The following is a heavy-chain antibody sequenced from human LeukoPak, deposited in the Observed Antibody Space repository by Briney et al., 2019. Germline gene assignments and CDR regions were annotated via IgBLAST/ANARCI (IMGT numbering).Heavy chain of an antibody. CDR3: ARGIGYYYDSSGYYPAEYFQH. V-gene: IGHV1-46*01. Sequence: GASVTVSCKASGYTFTSYYMHWVRQAPGQGLEWMGIINPNAGSTGYAQKFQGRVTVTRDTSTSTVYMELSSLRSEDTAVYYCARGIGYYYDSSGYYPAEYFQHWGQGTLVTVSS. CDR1: GYTFTSYY. J-gene: IGHJ1*01. D-gene: IGHD3-22*01. CDR2: INPNAGST.